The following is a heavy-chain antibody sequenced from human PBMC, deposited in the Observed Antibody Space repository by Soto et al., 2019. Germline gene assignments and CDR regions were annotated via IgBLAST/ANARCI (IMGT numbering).Heavy chain of an antibody. V-gene: IGHV4-31*03. Sequence: QVQLQESGPGLVKPSQTLSLTCTVSGGSISSGGYYWSWIRQHPGKGLEWIGYIYYSGSTYYNPSLKSRVTISVDTYKNKFSLKLSSVTAADTAVYYCAREGGIVGATAADYWGQGTLVTVSS. CDR3: AREGGIVGATAADY. CDR2: IYYSGST. D-gene: IGHD1-26*01. J-gene: IGHJ4*02. CDR1: GGSISSGGYY.